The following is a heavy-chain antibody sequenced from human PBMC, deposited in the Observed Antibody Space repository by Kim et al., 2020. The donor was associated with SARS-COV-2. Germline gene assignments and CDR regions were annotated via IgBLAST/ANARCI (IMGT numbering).Heavy chain of an antibody. J-gene: IGHJ3*02. V-gene: IGHV4-39*01. CDR3: ATTRRRAVRGVICSYAFDI. D-gene: IGHD3-10*01. CDR2: IYYSGST. CDR1: GGSISSSSYY. Sequence: SETLSLTCTVSGGSISSSSYYWGWIRQPPGKGLEWIGSIYYSGSTYYNPSLKSRVTISVDTSKNQFSLKLSSVTAADTAVYYCATTRRRAVRGVICSYAFDIWGQGTMVTVSS.